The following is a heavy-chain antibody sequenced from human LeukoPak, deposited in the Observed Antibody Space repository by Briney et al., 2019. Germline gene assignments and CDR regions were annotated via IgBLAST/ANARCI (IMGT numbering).Heavy chain of an antibody. V-gene: IGHV1-46*01. J-gene: IGHJ3*02. CDR2: TNPSGGST. Sequence: ASVKVSCKASRYTFTSYYMDWVRQAPGQGLEWMGITNPSGGSTSYAQKFQGRVTMTRDMSTSTVYMELSSLRSEDTAVYYCARVEMATKAAFDIWGQGTMVTVSS. D-gene: IGHD5-24*01. CDR1: RYTFTSYY. CDR3: ARVEMATKAAFDI.